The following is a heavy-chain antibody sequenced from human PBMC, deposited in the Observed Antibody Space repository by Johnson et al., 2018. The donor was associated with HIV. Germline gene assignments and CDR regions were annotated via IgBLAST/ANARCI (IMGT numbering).Heavy chain of an antibody. D-gene: IGHD3-22*01. J-gene: IGHJ3*02. Sequence: QVQLVESGGGVVQPGGSLRLSCAASGFTFSSYSMHWVRQAPGKGLEWVAFIRYDGSNKYYADSVKGRFTISRDNSKNTLYLQMNSLRAEDTAVYYCAKAPLSGYEDAFDIWGQGTMVTVSS. CDR1: GFTFSSYS. CDR2: IRYDGSNK. V-gene: IGHV3-30*02. CDR3: AKAPLSGYEDAFDI.